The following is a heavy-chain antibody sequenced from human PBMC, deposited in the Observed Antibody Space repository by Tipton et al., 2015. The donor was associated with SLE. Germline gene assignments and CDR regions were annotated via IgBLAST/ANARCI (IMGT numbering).Heavy chain of an antibody. J-gene: IGHJ3*02. CDR2: IYYSGST. CDR3: AGDAFFI. Sequence: TLSLTCTVSGGSISSSSYYWGWIRQPPGKGREWIGSIYYSGSTYYNPSLTSRVTISVDTTKNQFSLKLSSVTAADTAVYYCAGDAFFIWGQGTMVTVSS. V-gene: IGHV4-39*07. CDR1: GGSISSSSYY.